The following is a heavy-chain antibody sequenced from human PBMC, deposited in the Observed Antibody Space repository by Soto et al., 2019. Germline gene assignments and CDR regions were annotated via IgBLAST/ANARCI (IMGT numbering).Heavy chain of an antibody. V-gene: IGHV3-23*01. CDR2: ISGSGGTT. Sequence: PGGSLRLSCAASGFTFSSYAMTWVRQAPGKGLEWVSTISGSGGTTYYADSVKGRFTVSRDNSNNTLFLQMNSLRAQDTAVYYCAKAIRGASGWFYFDCWGQGTLVTVS. J-gene: IGHJ4*01. D-gene: IGHD6-19*01. CDR1: GFTFSSYA. CDR3: AKAIRGASGWFYFDC.